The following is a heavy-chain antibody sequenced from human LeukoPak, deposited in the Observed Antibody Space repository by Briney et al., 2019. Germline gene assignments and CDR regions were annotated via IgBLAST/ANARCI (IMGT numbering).Heavy chain of an antibody. Sequence: ASVKVSCKASGYTFTGYYMHWVRRAPGQGLEWMGWINPNSGGTNYAQKFQGRVTMTRDTSISTAYMELSRLRSDDTAVYYCARPYYYDSSGYPNYWGQGTLVTVSS. D-gene: IGHD3-22*01. J-gene: IGHJ4*02. CDR3: ARPYYYDSSGYPNY. V-gene: IGHV1-2*02. CDR2: INPNSGGT. CDR1: GYTFTGYY.